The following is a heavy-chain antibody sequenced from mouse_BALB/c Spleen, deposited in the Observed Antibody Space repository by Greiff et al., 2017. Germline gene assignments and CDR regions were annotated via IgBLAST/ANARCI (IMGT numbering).Heavy chain of an antibody. CDR1: GFTFSSYT. CDR3: ARRGSSYFDY. V-gene: IGHV5-12-2*01. D-gene: IGHD1-1*01. CDR2: ISNGGGST. J-gene: IGHJ2*01. Sequence: EVHLVESGGGLVQPGGSLKLSCAASGFTFSSYTMSWVRQTPEKRLEWVAYISNGGGSTYYPDTVKGRFTISRDNAKNTLYLQMSSLKSEDTAMYYCARRGSSYFDYWGQGTTLTVSS.